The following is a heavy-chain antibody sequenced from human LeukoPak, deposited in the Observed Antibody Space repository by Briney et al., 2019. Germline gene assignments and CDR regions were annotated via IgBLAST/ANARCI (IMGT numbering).Heavy chain of an antibody. V-gene: IGHV4-38-2*02. Sequence: SETLSLTCTVSGYSISSGYYWGWIRQPPGKGLEWIGSIYHSGSTYYNPSLKSRVTISVDTSTNQFSLKLSSVTAADTAVYYCARGPPRASSNTYFDYWGQGTLVTVSS. D-gene: IGHD2-2*01. CDR1: GYSISSGYY. CDR2: IYHSGST. CDR3: ARGPPRASSNTYFDY. J-gene: IGHJ4*02.